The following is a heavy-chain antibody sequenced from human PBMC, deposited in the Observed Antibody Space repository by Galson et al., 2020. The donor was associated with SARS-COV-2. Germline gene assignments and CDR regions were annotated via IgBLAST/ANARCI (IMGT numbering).Heavy chain of an antibody. CDR1: GSTFSRSR. J-gene: IGHJ4*02. V-gene: IGHV3-74*01. CDR3: ARDLRYDILTGFFDY. Sequence: RGSLRLPCAASGSTFSRSRLPWVRQAPGKGLVWVSRTNSPGTSTSYADSVKRRFTLSRDSAKSTLYLQMNSPRAEDTAVYYCARDLRYDILTGFFDYWGQGTLVTVAS. CDR2: TNSPGTST. D-gene: IGHD3-9*01.